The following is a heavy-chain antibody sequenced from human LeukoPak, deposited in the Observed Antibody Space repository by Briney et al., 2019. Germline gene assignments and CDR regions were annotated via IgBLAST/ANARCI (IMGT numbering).Heavy chain of an antibody. J-gene: IGHJ3*02. D-gene: IGHD1-26*01. Sequence: LPGESLRLSCAASGFTFNNYVMHWVRQGPGKGLQWVSFISYDAINKYYSDSVQGRFTISRDNSKNMLYLQLDSLRVEDTAVYYCARESGSQRAFDIWGQGTVVTVSS. CDR1: GFTFNNYV. V-gene: IGHV3-30-3*01. CDR3: ARESGSQRAFDI. CDR2: ISYDAINK.